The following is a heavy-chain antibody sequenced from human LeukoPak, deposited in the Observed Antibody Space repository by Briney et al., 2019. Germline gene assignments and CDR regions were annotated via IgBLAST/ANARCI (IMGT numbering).Heavy chain of an antibody. V-gene: IGHV3-7*01. D-gene: IGHD1-14*01. CDR1: GFTFSSYW. Sequence: GGSLRLSWAASGFTFSSYWMSWFRQAPGKGLEWVANIKQDGSEKYYVDSVKGRFTISRDNAKNSLYLQMNSLRAEDTAVYYCARVSSGNQWQAFDYWGQGTLVAVFS. CDR2: IKQDGSEK. CDR3: ARVSSGNQWQAFDY. J-gene: IGHJ4*02.